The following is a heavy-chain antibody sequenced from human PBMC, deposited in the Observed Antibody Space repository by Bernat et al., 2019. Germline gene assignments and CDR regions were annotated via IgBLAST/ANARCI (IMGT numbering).Heavy chain of an antibody. CDR3: ARDGVRGVTSYYYYGMDV. CDR2: IYSGGST. CDR1: GFTVSSNY. V-gene: IGHV3-66*01. D-gene: IGHD3-10*01. J-gene: IGHJ6*02. Sequence: EVQLVESGGGLVQPGGSLRLSCAASGFTVSSNYMSWVRQAPGKGLEWVSVIYSGGSTYYADSVKGRFTISRDNSKNTLYLQMNSLRAEDTAVYYCARDGVRGVTSYYYYGMDVWGQGTTVTVSS.